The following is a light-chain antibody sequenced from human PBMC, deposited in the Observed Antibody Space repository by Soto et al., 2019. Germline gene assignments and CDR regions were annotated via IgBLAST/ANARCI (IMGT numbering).Light chain of an antibody. CDR2: EVS. Sequence: QSVLTQPPSASGSPGQSVTISCTGTSGDISGYNYVSWYQQHPGKAPKLLIYEVSKRPSGVPDRFSGSKSGNTASLTVSGPQAEDETDYYCSSYVGTNTLVFGGGTQLTVL. CDR3: SSYVGTNTLV. V-gene: IGLV2-8*01. J-gene: IGLJ2*01. CDR1: SGDISGYNY.